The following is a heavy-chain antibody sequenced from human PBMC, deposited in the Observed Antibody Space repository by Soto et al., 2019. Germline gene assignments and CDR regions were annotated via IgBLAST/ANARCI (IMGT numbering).Heavy chain of an antibody. V-gene: IGHV1-2*02. CDR3: ASKSILHYTRWGSVP. CDR1: GYPFSDNQ. Sequence: ASVKVSCKASGYPFSDNQIHWLRRAPGQGLEWMGRINPKSDDTNYAQKFQGRVTMTRDTSIDTAYLELTGLTSDDTATYYCASKSILHYTRWGSVPWGQATMGSV. D-gene: IGHD4-17*01. CDR2: INPKSDDT. J-gene: IGHJ5*02.